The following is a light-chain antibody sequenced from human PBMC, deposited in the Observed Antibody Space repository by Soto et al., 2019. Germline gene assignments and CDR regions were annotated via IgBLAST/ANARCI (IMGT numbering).Light chain of an antibody. V-gene: IGKV3-20*01. Sequence: EIVLTQSPDTLSLSPGERATLSCRASQSVRSNYLAWYQQKPGQAPRFLIYDASSRAPGIPDRFSGSGSGTDFTLTISRLEPEDFAVYYCQQYGSSPLTFGGGTKVEIK. CDR3: QQYGSSPLT. CDR1: QSVRSNY. CDR2: DAS. J-gene: IGKJ4*01.